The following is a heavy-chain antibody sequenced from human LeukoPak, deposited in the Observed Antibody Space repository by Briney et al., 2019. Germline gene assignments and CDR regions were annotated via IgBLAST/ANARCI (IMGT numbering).Heavy chain of an antibody. Sequence: PGGSLRLSCAASGFTVSSNYMSWVRQAPGKGLEWVSVIYSAGSTYYEASAMGRFTISRENTKNTLYLQIINLQAEDTAVYYCAGRTFLLDYWGEGTLVTVSS. J-gene: IGHJ4*02. D-gene: IGHD2/OR15-2a*01. CDR2: IYSAGST. CDR3: AGRTFLLDY. V-gene: IGHV3-53*01. CDR1: GFTVSSNY.